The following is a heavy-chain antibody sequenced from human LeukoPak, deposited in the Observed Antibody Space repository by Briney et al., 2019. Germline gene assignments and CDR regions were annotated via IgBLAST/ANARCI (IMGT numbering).Heavy chain of an antibody. Sequence: PGGSLRLSCAASGFTFSSYSMNWVRQAPGKGLEWVSSISTSSTYIYYADSVKGRFTISRDNAKNSLYLQMNSLRAEDTAVYYCARGYSSSWGYGMDVWGQGTTVTVSS. J-gene: IGHJ6*02. CDR3: ARGYSSSWGYGMDV. D-gene: IGHD6-13*01. CDR1: GFTFSSYS. CDR2: ISTSSTYI. V-gene: IGHV3-21*04.